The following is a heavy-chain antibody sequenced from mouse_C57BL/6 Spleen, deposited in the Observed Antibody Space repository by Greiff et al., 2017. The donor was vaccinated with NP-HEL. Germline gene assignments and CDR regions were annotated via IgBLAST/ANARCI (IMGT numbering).Heavy chain of an antibody. CDR3: ARRGTGLLGYAMDY. Sequence: VQLQQSGPELVKPGASVKIPCKASGYTFTDYNMDWVKQSNGKSLEWIGDINPNNGGTIYNQKFKGKATLTVDKSSSTAYMELRSLTSEDTAVYYCARRGTGLLGYAMDYWGQGTSVTVSS. D-gene: IGHD2-3*01. V-gene: IGHV1-18*01. J-gene: IGHJ4*01. CDR1: GYTFTDYN. CDR2: INPNNGGT.